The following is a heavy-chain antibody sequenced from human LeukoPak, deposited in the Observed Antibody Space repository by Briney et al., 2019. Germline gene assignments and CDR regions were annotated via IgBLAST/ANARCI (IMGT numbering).Heavy chain of an antibody. Sequence: SETLSLTCAVYGGSFSAYYWSWIRQPPGKGLEWIGENNHSGSTNYNPSLKSRVTISVDTSKNQFSLKLSSVTAADTAVYYCARATTMVRGLRNWGQGTLVTVSS. D-gene: IGHD3-10*01. CDR2: NNHSGST. CDR3: ARATTMVRGLRN. V-gene: IGHV4-34*01. CDR1: GGSFSAYY. J-gene: IGHJ4*02.